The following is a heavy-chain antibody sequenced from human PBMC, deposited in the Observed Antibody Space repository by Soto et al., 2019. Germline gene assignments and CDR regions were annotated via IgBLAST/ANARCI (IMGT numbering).Heavy chain of an antibody. D-gene: IGHD3-3*01. CDR1: GFTFSSYW. CDR3: ARLETITIFGVVIPDAFDI. J-gene: IGHJ3*02. CDR2: IKQDGSEK. Sequence: HPGGSLRLSCAASGFTFSSYWMSWVRQAPGKGLEWVANIKQDGSEKYYVDSVKGRFTISRDNAKNSLYLQMNSLRAEDTAVYYCARLETITIFGVVIPDAFDIWGQGTMVTVSS. V-gene: IGHV3-7*01.